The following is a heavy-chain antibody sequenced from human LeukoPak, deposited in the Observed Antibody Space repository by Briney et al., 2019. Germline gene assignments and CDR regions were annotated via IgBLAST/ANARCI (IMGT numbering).Heavy chain of an antibody. V-gene: IGHV4-61*02. Sequence: SETLSLTCTVSGGSISSGSYYWSWIRQPAGKGLEWIGRIYTSGSTNYNPSLKSRVTISVDTSKNQFSLTLSSVTAADTAVYYCARVKAAAATLDYWGQGTLVTVSS. CDR1: GGSISSGSYY. CDR3: ARVKAAAATLDY. J-gene: IGHJ4*02. D-gene: IGHD6-13*01. CDR2: IYTSGST.